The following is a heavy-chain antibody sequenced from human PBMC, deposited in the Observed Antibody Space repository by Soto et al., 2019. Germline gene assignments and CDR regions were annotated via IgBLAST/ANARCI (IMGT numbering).Heavy chain of an antibody. CDR1: GGSISSSNW. V-gene: IGHV4-4*02. CDR2: IYHSGST. Sequence: SETLSLTCAVSGGSISSSNWWSWARQPPGKGLEWIGEIYHSGSTNYNPSLKSRVTISVDKSKNQFSLKLSSVTAADTAVYYCARERITMVRGGIGYWGQGTLVTVSS. D-gene: IGHD3-10*01. J-gene: IGHJ4*02. CDR3: ARERITMVRGGIGY.